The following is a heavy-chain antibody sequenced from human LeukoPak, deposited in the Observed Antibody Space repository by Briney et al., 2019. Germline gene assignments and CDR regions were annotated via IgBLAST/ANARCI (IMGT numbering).Heavy chain of an antibody. D-gene: IGHD3-22*01. CDR1: GFTFSSYS. V-gene: IGHV3-21*01. CDR3: ARGYTYYYDSSGYYFDY. Sequence: GGSLRLSCAACGFTFSSYSMNWVRQAQGKGLEWVSSISSSSSYIYYADSVKGRFTISRDNAKNSLYLQMNSLRAEDTAVYYCARGYTYYYDSSGYYFDYWGQGTLVTVSS. J-gene: IGHJ4*02. CDR2: ISSSSSYI.